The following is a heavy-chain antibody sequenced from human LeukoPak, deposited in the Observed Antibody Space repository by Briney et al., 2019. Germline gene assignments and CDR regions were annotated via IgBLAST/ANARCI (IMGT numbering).Heavy chain of an antibody. CDR1: GFIFSDYY. J-gene: IGHJ1*01. CDR3: VRDFSTVTTAYLHH. V-gene: IGHV3-11*05. CDR2: ISSSSRHI. Sequence: PGGSLRLSCAASGFIFSDYYMSWIRQAPGKGLEWVSSISSSSRHIYYADSVKGRFTIFRDDAKNSLFLQMDSLRVEDTAMYYCVRDFSTVTTAYLHHWGQGTLLTVSP. D-gene: IGHD4-17*01.